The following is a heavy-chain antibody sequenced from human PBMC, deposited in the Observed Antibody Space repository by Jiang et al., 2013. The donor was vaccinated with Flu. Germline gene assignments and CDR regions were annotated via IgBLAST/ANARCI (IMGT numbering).Heavy chain of an antibody. D-gene: IGHD2-21*01. CDR2: IKQDGIEQ. V-gene: IGHV3-7*01. CDR3: ARYCGGSRCYMTFDY. J-gene: IGHJ4*02. Sequence: WVANIKQDGIEQHYVDSVEGRFTVSRDNAENSLYLQMNSLRAEDTAIYFCARYCGGSRCYMTFDYWGQGALVTVSS.